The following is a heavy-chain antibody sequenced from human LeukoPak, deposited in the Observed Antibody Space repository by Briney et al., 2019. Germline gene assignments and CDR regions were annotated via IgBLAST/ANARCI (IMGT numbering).Heavy chain of an antibody. D-gene: IGHD6-19*01. Sequence: SSETLSLTCSVSGVSISLSYYYWGWIRQPPGKALEWIGSVYYSGTTSYNPSLKSRVTISVDMSKNHFSLRLSSVTAADTAMYYCARGTLYSGWSYYFDYWGQGSQVTVSS. CDR1: GVSISLSYYY. CDR3: ARGTLYSGWSYYFDY. V-gene: IGHV4-39*07. J-gene: IGHJ4*02. CDR2: VYYSGTT.